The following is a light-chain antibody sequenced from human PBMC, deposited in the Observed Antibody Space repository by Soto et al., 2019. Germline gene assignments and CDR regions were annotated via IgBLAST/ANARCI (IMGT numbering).Light chain of an antibody. Sequence: EIVLTQSPGTLSLSPGERATLSCRASQRVTSSYLAWFQQKPGQPPRVLIYGASSRASGIPDRFSGSGSGTDFTLTISRLEPEDFALFYCQYHGSSPITFGQGTRLEIK. V-gene: IGKV3-20*01. CDR1: QRVTSSY. J-gene: IGKJ5*01. CDR3: QYHGSSPIT. CDR2: GAS.